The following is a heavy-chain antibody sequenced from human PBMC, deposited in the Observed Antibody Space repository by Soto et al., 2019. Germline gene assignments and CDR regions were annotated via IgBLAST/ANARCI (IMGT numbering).Heavy chain of an antibody. CDR3: ARIAAAPAHYGMDV. Sequence: SGPTLVNPTQTLTLTCTFSGFSLSTSGMCVSWIRQPPGKALEWLALIDWDDDKYYSTFLKTRLTISKDTSKNQVVLTMTNMDPVDTATYYCARIAAAPAHYGMDVWGQGTTVTVSS. J-gene: IGHJ6*02. CDR1: GFSLSTSGMC. V-gene: IGHV2-70*01. D-gene: IGHD6-13*01. CDR2: IDWDDDK.